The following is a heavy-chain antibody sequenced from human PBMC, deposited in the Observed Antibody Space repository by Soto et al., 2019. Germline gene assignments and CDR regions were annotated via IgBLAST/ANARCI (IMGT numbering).Heavy chain of an antibody. CDR3: VKTRIADRELMGYYFGLEL. CDR2: ISSTGGSA. V-gene: IGHV3-64D*06. D-gene: IGHD3-10*01. Sequence: HPGGSLRLSCSASVFTFSSFSMHLVRQAPGKGLEYVSAISSTGGSAYYADSVNGRFSISRYKSKNTLYLQMSSLRAGDTGLYYCVKTRIADRELMGYYFGLELWGQGTTVTLSS. J-gene: IGHJ6*01. CDR1: VFTFSSFS.